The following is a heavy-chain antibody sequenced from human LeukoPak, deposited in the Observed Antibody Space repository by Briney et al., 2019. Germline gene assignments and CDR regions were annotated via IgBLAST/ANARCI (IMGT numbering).Heavy chain of an antibody. J-gene: IGHJ6*04. Sequence: SETLSLTCTVSGGSISSYYWSWIRQPPGKGLEWIGYIYYSGSTKYNPSLKSRVTISVDTSKNQFSLKLSSVTAADTAVYYCARGDGSGYDYYGMDVWGKGTTVTVSS. CDR3: ARGDGSGYDYYGMDV. D-gene: IGHD1-14*01. CDR2: IYYSGST. CDR1: GGSISSYY. V-gene: IGHV4-59*01.